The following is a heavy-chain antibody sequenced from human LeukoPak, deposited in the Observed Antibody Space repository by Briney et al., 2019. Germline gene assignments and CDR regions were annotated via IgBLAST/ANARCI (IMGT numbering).Heavy chain of an antibody. CDR2: INPNSGGT. CDR1: GCTFTAYY. Sequence: ASVKVSCEASGCTFTAYYMHWVRQAPGQGLEWMGWINPNSGGTNYPQKFQGSVTMTRDTSISTAYMELTRLTFDDTAVYYCATSPYNFEFDYWGQGTLVTVSS. D-gene: IGHD1-14*01. V-gene: IGHV1-2*02. CDR3: ATSPYNFEFDY. J-gene: IGHJ4*02.